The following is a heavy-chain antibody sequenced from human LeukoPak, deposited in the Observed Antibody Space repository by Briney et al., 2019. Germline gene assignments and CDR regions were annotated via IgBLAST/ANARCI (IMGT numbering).Heavy chain of an antibody. Sequence: PSETLSLTCAVYGGSLSGYYWSWIRQPPGKGPEWIGEINHSGSTNYNPSLKSRVTISVDTSKNQFSLKLSSVTAADTAVYYCARVNYYGSGSYNDYWGQGTLVTVSS. V-gene: IGHV4-34*01. D-gene: IGHD3-10*01. CDR3: ARVNYYGSGSYNDY. CDR1: GGSLSGYY. J-gene: IGHJ4*02. CDR2: INHSGST.